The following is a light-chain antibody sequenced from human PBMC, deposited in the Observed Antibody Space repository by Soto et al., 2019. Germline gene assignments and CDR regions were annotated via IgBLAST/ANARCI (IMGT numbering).Light chain of an antibody. CDR2: DVS. V-gene: IGLV2-14*01. CDR3: SSYTSSIAPMVV. CDR1: SSDVGGYNY. Sequence: QSALTQPASVSGSPGQSITISCTGTSSDVGGYNYVSWYQQHPGKAPKLMIYDVSNRPSGVSNRFSGSKSGNTASLTISGLQAEDEADYYCSSYTSSIAPMVVFGGGTQLTVL. J-gene: IGLJ2*01.